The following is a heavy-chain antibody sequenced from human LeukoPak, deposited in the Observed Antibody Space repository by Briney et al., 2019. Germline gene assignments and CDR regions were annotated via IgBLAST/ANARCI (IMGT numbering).Heavy chain of an antibody. CDR3: ARAVIAAAGIGFDP. J-gene: IGHJ5*02. CDR1: GYTFTSYA. Sequence: GASVKVSCKASGYTFTSYAMNWVRQAPGQGLEWMGWINTNTGNPTYAQGFTGRFVFSLDTSVGTAYLQISSLKAEDTAVYYCARAVIAAAGIGFDPWGQGTLVTVSS. V-gene: IGHV7-4-1*02. CDR2: INTNTGNP. D-gene: IGHD6-13*01.